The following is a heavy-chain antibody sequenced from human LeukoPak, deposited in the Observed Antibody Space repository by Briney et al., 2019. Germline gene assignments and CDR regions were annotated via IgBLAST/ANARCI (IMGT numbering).Heavy chain of an antibody. D-gene: IGHD3-3*02. CDR2: IFYAGST. Sequence: SETLSLTCTVSGCSITGYHWSWIRQPPGKGLEWIGYIFYAGSTYYNPSLKSRVTMSVDTSKNQFSLRLSSVTAVDTAVYYCARIGPILGAAWVDYWGQGTLVSVSS. V-gene: IGHV4-59*12. CDR1: GCSITGYH. CDR3: ARIGPILGAAWVDY. J-gene: IGHJ4*02.